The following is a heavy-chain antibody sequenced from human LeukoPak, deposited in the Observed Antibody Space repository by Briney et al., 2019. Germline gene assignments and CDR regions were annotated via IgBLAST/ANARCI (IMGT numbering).Heavy chain of an antibody. CDR2: ISYSGNT. D-gene: IGHD3-10*01. CDR1: GGYITTNGYY. J-gene: IGHJ5*02. Sequence: PSETLSLTCTVSGGYITTNGYYWVWIRQSPGEALEWIGSISYSGNTLYNPSLKSRVTISVDTSKNHFSLTLTSVTAADTALYFCANSDTFYNVMSGPWGQGTLVTVSS. CDR3: ANSDTFYNVMSGP. V-gene: IGHV4-39*02.